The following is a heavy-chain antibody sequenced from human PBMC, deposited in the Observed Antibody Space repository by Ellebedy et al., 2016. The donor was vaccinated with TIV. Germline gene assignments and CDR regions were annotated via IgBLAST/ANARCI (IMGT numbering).Heavy chain of an antibody. CDR3: ARGLYSGSYFDY. D-gene: IGHD1-26*01. V-gene: IGHV4-34*01. J-gene: IGHJ4*02. Sequence: GSLRLXXAVYGGSFSGYYWSWIRQPPGKGLEWIGEINHSGSTNYNPSLKSRVTISVDTSKNQFSLKLSSVTAADTAVYYCARGLYSGSYFDYWGQGTLVTVSS. CDR2: INHSGST. CDR1: GGSFSGYY.